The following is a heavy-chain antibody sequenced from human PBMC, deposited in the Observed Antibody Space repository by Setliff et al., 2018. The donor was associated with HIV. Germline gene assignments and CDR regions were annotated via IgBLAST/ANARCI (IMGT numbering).Heavy chain of an antibody. CDR1: GDSISSGGYY. Sequence: SETLSLTCTVSGDSISSGGYYWSWIRQPAGQGLEWIGRIYTSGNTNYNPSTNYNTSLKSRITISLETSRNQFSLRLTSVTATDTAVYYCTRHSPVAGSGAFDIWGQGTMVTVSS. CDR3: TRHSPVAGSGAFDI. V-gene: IGHV4-61*02. J-gene: IGHJ3*02. CDR2: IYTSGNT. D-gene: IGHD6-19*01.